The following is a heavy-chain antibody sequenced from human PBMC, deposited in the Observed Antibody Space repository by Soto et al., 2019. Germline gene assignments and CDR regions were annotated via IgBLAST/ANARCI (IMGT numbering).Heavy chain of an antibody. D-gene: IGHD3-22*01. Sequence: PGGSLRLSCAASGFTFSSYNMSWVRQAPGKWLEWVSAISGSGGSTYYADSVKGRFTISRDNSKNTLYLQMNSLRAEDTAVYYCARDRVESGYPEYFQHWGQGTLVTVSS. CDR1: GFTFSSYN. CDR3: ARDRVESGYPEYFQH. V-gene: IGHV3-23*01. CDR2: ISGSGGST. J-gene: IGHJ1*01.